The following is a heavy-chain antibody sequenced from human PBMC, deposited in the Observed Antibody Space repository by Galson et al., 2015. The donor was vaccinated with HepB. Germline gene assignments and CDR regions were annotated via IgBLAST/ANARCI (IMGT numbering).Heavy chain of an antibody. CDR2: ITYSSALT. CDR1: GFTFSDYQ. CDR3: ARDLSTTKRAFDV. J-gene: IGHJ3*01. Sequence: SLRLSCAASGFTFSDYQMTWIRQAPRKGLEWVSYITYSSALTTYADSVNGRFTISRDNAKNLLYLQMDSLRADVTAVYYCARDLSTTKRAFDVWGQGTVVTVSS. V-gene: IGHV3-11*06. D-gene: IGHD1-1*01.